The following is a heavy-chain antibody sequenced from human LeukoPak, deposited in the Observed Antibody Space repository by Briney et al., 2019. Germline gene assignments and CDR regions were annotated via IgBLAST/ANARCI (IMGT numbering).Heavy chain of an antibody. CDR3: AKECGRDYDDRAFDI. CDR2: ISGTGGST. Sequence: GGSLRLSCAASGFTFDDYAMHWVRQAPGKGLEWVSAISGTGGSTSYADSLKGRFTISRDNSKNTLYLQMSSLTAEDTAVYYCAKECGRDYDDRAFDIWGQGTMATVSS. V-gene: IGHV3-23*01. CDR1: GFTFDDYA. J-gene: IGHJ3*02. D-gene: IGHD3-22*01.